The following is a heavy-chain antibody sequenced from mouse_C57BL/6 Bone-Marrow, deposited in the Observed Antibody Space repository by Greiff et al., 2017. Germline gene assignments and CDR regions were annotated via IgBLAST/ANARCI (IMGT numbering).Heavy chain of an antibody. CDR2: INPGSGGT. D-gene: IGHD2-3*01. J-gene: IGHJ3*01. CDR1: GYAFTNYL. Sequence: LVESGAELVRPGTSVKVSCKASGYAFTNYLIEWVKQRPGQGLEWIGVINPGSGGTNYNEKFKGKATLTADKSSSTAYMQLSSLTSEDSAVYFCARGYSGLFAYWGQGTLVTVSA. CDR3: ARGYSGLFAY. V-gene: IGHV1-54*01.